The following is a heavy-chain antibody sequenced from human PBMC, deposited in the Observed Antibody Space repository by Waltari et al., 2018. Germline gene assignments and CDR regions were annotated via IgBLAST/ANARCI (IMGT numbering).Heavy chain of an antibody. CDR1: GGSISSYS. D-gene: IGHD1-7*01. CDR2: IYYSGST. J-gene: IGHJ4*02. CDR3: ARARGYNWNSELFDY. Sequence: QVQLQESGPGLVKPSATLSLTCTVSGGSISSYSWSWILQPPRKGLEWIGYIYYSGSTNYNPSLKSRVTISVDTSKNQFSLKLSSVTAADTAVYYCARARGYNWNSELFDYWGQGTLVTVSS. V-gene: IGHV4-59*01.